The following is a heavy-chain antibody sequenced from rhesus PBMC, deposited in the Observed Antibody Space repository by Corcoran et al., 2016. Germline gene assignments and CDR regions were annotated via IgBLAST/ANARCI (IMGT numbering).Heavy chain of an antibody. D-gene: IGHD2-21*01. CDR3: AKAGLVVVATSYYFDY. CDR1: GFPFSTHG. V-gene: IGHV3S5*01. CDR2: INSDGCST. Sequence: EVQLAVTGGGLVQPGGYLTSLREASGFPFSTHGMCWIGTVNGMGSEWVSGINSDGCSTYDANSGEGRFTISRDNSKNTLSLQMNSLRTEDTAVYYCAKAGLVVVATSYYFDYWGQGVLVTVSS. J-gene: IGHJ4*01.